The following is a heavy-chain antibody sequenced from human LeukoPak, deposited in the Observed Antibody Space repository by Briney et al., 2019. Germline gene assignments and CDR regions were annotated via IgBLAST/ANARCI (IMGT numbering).Heavy chain of an antibody. J-gene: IGHJ6*04. D-gene: IGHD3-16*01. CDR2: ISNDGSNR. CDR1: GFTFSSYA. Sequence: SGGSLRLSCAASGFTFSSYAVHWVRQAPGKVLEWVAFISNDGSNRYYADSVKGRFTISRDNSKNTLYLQMNSLRAEDTAVYYCARGALTKVWGRKKGTDVWGKGTTVTVSA. V-gene: IGHV3-30*04. CDR3: ARGALTKVWGRKKGTDV.